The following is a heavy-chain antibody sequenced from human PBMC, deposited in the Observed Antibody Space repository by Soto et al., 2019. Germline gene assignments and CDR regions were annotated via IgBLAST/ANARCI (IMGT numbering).Heavy chain of an antibody. CDR2: IWYDGSNK. D-gene: IGHD6-13*01. CDR1: GFTFSSYG. V-gene: IGHV3-33*01. Sequence: QVQLVESGGGVVQPGRSLRLSCAASGFTFSSYGMHWVRQAPGKGLEWMAVIWYDGSNKYYADSVKGRFTISRDNSKNTLYLQMNSLRAEDTAVYYCARARTGYSSSWYSIDYWGQGTLVTVSS. J-gene: IGHJ4*02. CDR3: ARARTGYSSSWYSIDY.